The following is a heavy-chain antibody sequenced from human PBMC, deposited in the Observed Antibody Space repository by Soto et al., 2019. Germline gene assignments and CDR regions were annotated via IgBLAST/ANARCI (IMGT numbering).Heavy chain of an antibody. J-gene: IGHJ4*02. CDR2: IFFTGNI. V-gene: IGHV4-39*01. D-gene: IGHD2-15*01. CDR3: TSRHCSGGSCYNPSFDS. CDR1: GASLSSISYY. Sequence: PSETLSLTCTVSGASLSSISYYWGWIRQPPGKGPEWVGSIFFTGNIYYNPSLKSRVTISVDTSRNQFSLMVNSVTAADTAVYYCTSRHCSGGSCYNPSFDSWGQGALVTVSS.